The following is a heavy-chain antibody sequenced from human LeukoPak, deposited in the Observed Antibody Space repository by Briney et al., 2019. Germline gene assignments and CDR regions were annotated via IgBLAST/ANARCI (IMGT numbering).Heavy chain of an antibody. J-gene: IGHJ6*02. CDR2: ISSSSSTV. D-gene: IGHD3-10*01. Sequence: GGSLRLSCAASGFTFSSYSMNWVRQAPGKGLEWVSYISSSSSTVYYADSVKGRFTISRDNAKNSLYLQMNSLRAKDTAVYYWARGPQDVLLWVGENEYGTDVWGQRTTVTGSS. CDR1: GFTFSSYS. V-gene: IGHV3-48*04. CDR3: ARGPQDVLLWVGENEYGTDV.